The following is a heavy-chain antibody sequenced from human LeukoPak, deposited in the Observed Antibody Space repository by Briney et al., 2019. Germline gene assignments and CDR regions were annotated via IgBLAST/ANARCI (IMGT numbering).Heavy chain of an antibody. J-gene: IGHJ6*04. CDR1: GLTFSSYA. Sequence: GRSLRLSWAVSGLTFSSYAMHWVRQAPGKGLEWVGVTSYDGSKKYCADSVKGRFTISRDNSKNTLYLQMNSLRAEDTAVYYCARPRSSIYYYYGMDVWGKGTTVTVSS. CDR2: TSYDGSKK. CDR3: ARPRSSIYYYYGMDV. V-gene: IGHV3-30*04.